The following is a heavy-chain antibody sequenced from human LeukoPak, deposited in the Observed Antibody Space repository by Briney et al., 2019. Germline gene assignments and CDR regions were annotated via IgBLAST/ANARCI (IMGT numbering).Heavy chain of an antibody. Sequence: SETLSLTFTVSGGSISSGDYYWSWIRQPPGKGLEWIGYIYYSGSTYYNPSLKSRVTISVDTSKNQFSLKLSSVTAADTAVYYCARVGYYDSSGFHDAFDIWGQGTMVTVSS. D-gene: IGHD3-22*01. J-gene: IGHJ3*02. V-gene: IGHV4-30-4*01. CDR3: ARVGYYDSSGFHDAFDI. CDR2: IYYSGST. CDR1: GGSISSGDYY.